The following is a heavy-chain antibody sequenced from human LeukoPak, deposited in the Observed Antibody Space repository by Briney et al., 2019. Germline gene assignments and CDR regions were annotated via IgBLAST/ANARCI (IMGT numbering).Heavy chain of an antibody. D-gene: IGHD1-14*01. CDR1: GGSISSGGYY. Sequence: SETLSLTCTISGGSISSGGYYWSWLRQHPGKSLEWIGYIYYSGSTYYNQSLKSRVTISVDTSKNQFSLKLSPVTAADTAVYYCARDGNRPYGYFDYWGQGTLVTVSS. J-gene: IGHJ4*02. CDR2: IYYSGST. V-gene: IGHV4-31*03. CDR3: ARDGNRPYGYFDY.